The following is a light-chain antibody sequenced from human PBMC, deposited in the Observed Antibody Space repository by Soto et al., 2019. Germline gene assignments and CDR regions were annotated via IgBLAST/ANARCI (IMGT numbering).Light chain of an antibody. CDR3: AASDDSLDGWV. CDR1: SSNIGSNT. J-gene: IGLJ3*02. CDR2: SNN. V-gene: IGLV1-44*01. Sequence: QSALTQPPSASGTPGQRVTISCSGSSSNIGSNTVNWYQQLPGTAPKLLIYSNNQRPSGVPDRFSGSKSGTSASLAISGLQSEDEADYYCAASDDSLDGWVFGGGTKLTVL.